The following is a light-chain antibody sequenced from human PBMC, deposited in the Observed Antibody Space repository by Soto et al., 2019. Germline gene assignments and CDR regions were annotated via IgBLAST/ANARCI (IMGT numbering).Light chain of an antibody. Sequence: EIVMTQSPATLSVSPGDSAALSCRASQSVSSNLAWYQQRPGQAPRLLIYGASTRATGIPARFSGSGSGTEFTLTITSLQSEDFAVYYCQHHDNWPPITFGQGTRLEIK. CDR2: GAS. J-gene: IGKJ5*01. CDR1: QSVSSN. CDR3: QHHDNWPPIT. V-gene: IGKV3-15*01.